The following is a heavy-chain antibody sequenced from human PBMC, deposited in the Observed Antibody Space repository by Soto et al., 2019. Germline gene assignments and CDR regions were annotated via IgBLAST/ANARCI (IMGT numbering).Heavy chain of an antibody. V-gene: IGHV5-51*01. CDR2: IYPGDSDT. Sequence: GESLKISCKGSGYSFTSYWIGWVRQMPGKGLEWMGIIYPGDSDTRYSPSFQGQVTISADKSISTAYLQWSSLKASDTAMYYCARTNSGSYNIPRYYYYCMDVWCQGTSVTVS. J-gene: IGHJ6*02. CDR1: GYSFTSYW. CDR3: ARTNSGSYNIPRYYYYCMDV. D-gene: IGHD1-26*01.